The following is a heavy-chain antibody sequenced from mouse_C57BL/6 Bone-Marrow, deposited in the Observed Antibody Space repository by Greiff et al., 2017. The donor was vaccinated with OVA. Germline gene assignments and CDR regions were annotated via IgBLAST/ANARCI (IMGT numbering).Heavy chain of an antibody. CDR1: GYTFTSYW. J-gene: IGHJ3*01. V-gene: IGHV1-55*01. D-gene: IGHD1-1*01. CDR3: AATYGSSPLAY. CDR2: IYPGSGST. Sequence: VQLQQPGAELVKPGASVKMSCKASGYTFTSYWITWVKQRPGQGLEWIGDIYPGSGSTNYNEKFKSKATLTVDTSSSTAYLQLSSLTSENSAVYYGAATYGSSPLAYWGQGTLVTVSA.